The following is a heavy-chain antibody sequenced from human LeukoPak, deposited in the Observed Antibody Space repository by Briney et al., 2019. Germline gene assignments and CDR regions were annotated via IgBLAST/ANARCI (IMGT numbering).Heavy chain of an antibody. D-gene: IGHD3-22*01. CDR2: IWDDGSNP. J-gene: IGHJ4*02. V-gene: IGHV3-33*01. Sequence: GGSLRLSCAPSGFTFSSYGMHWVRQAPGKGLDWVAVIWDDGSNPYYAASVKGRFTISRDNSKNTLDLQMTNLRAEDTGFCYCARDWGRGNSGYKDHWGQGTLVTVSS. CDR1: GFTFSSYG. CDR3: ARDWGRGNSGYKDH.